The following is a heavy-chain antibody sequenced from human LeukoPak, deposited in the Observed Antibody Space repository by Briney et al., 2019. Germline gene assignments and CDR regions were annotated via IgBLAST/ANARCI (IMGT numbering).Heavy chain of an antibody. Sequence: ASVKVSCKASGYTFTGYYMHWVRQAPGQGLEWMGWINPNSGGTNYAQKFQGRVTMTRDTSISTAYMELSRLRSGDTAVYYCARYCSSTSCYGAFDIWGQGTMVTVSS. D-gene: IGHD2-2*01. CDR2: INPNSGGT. J-gene: IGHJ3*02. V-gene: IGHV1-2*02. CDR1: GYTFTGYY. CDR3: ARYCSSTSCYGAFDI.